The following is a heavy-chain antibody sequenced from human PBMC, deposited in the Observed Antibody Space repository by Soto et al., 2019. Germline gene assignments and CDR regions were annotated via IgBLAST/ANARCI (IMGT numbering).Heavy chain of an antibody. CDR3: AHAGDYDLLSFDH. Sequence: SGPTLVNPTQTLTLTCSFSGFSLTTTSMGVAWIRQPPGKALEWLALIYWDDDQRYSPSLKDRLTISKDTSRSRVVLTISNMNPEDTGTYFCAHAGDYDLLSFDHWGPGTLVTVPQ. CDR2: IYWDDDQ. J-gene: IGHJ4*02. CDR1: GFSLTTTSMG. V-gene: IGHV2-5*02. D-gene: IGHD4-17*01.